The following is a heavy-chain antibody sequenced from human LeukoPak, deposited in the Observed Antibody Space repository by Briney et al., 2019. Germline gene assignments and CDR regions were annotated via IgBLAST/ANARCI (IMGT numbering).Heavy chain of an antibody. CDR2: ISSRGSTI. D-gene: IGHD4-17*01. V-gene: IGHV3-11*01. CDR3: ARDQNYGDYKPFDY. CDR1: GFKFSDYY. J-gene: IGHJ4*02. Sequence: GGSLRLSCAASGFKFSDYYMSWVRQAPGKGLEWISYISSRGSTIDYADSVKGRFTISRDDAKNSLYLQMNSLRAEDTAVYYCARDQNYGDYKPFDYWGQGTLVTVSS.